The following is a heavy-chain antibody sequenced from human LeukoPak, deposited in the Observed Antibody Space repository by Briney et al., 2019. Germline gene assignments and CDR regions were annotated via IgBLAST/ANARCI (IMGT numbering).Heavy chain of an antibody. V-gene: IGHV3-30-3*01. J-gene: IGHJ4*02. D-gene: IGHD2-2*02. CDR1: GFTFSNYA. CDR2: ISYDGSNK. Sequence: GSLRLSCAASGFTFSNYAMHWVRQAPGKGLEWVAVISYDGSNKYYADSVKGRFTIPRDNSKNTLYLQMNSLRAEDTAVYYCARVECSSTSCYTGFDYWGQGTLVAVSS. CDR3: ARVECSSTSCYTGFDY.